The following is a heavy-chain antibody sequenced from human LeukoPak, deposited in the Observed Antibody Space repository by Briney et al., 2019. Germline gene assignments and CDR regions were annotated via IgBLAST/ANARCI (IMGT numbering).Heavy chain of an antibody. CDR3: AKDHLPGIVVADRDY. V-gene: IGHV3-23*01. J-gene: IGHJ4*02. CDR1: GFIFSRYG. D-gene: IGHD6-19*01. Sequence: GGSLRLSCAASGFIFSRYGMSWVRQAPGKGLEWVSAISGSGGTTYYADSVKGRFTISRDNSKSTLYLQINSLRAEDTAVYYCAKDHLPGIVVADRDYWGQGTLVTVSS. CDR2: ISGSGGTT.